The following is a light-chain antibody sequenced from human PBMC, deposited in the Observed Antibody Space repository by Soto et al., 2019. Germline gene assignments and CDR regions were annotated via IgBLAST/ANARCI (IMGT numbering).Light chain of an antibody. J-gene: IGKJ1*01. CDR3: LQDNNYPWT. V-gene: IGKV1-6*01. CDR1: QAIRND. CDR2: AIS. Sequence: AVQMTQSPSSLSASVGDRVTITCRASQAIRNDSGWYQQKPGKAPRLLIYAISTLHSGVPSRFNGSGSGTDFTLTISSLQPEDFATYYCLQDNNYPWTFGQGTRVEIK.